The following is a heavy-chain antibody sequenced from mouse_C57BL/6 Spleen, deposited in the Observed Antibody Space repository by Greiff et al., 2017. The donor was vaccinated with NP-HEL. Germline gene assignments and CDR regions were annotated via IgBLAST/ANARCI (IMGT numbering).Heavy chain of an antibody. Sequence: EVQLQQSGPELVKPGASVKIPCKASGYTFTDYNMDWVKQSHGKSLEWIGDINPNNGGTIYNQKFKGKATLTVDKSSSTAYMELRSLTSEDTAVYYCARGNYYGTVYWYFDVWGTGTTVTVSS. CDR2: INPNNGGT. J-gene: IGHJ1*03. CDR1: GYTFTDYN. CDR3: ARGNYYGTVYWYFDV. D-gene: IGHD1-1*01. V-gene: IGHV1-18*01.